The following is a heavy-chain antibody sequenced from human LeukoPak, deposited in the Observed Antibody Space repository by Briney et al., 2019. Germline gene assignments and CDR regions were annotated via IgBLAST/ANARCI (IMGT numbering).Heavy chain of an antibody. CDR1: GDSVSSNSAA. D-gene: IGHD5-18*01. Sequence: SQTLSLTCALSGDSVSSNSAAWDWVRQSPSRGLEWLGRTYYRSKRYNDYAVSVKSRITINPDTSKNQFSLQLNSVTPEDTAVYYCARDSPSQDTAMVGDAFDIWGQGTMVTVSS. CDR3: ARDSPSQDTAMVGDAFDI. J-gene: IGHJ3*02. V-gene: IGHV6-1*01. CDR2: TYYRSKRYN.